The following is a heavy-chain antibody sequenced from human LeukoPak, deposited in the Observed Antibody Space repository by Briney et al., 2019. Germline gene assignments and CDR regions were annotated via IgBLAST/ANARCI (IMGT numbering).Heavy chain of an antibody. V-gene: IGHV1-69*13. CDR1: GDTFNNNA. J-gene: IGHJ6*01. Sequence: SVKVSCKASGDTFNNNAFTWVRQAPGQGLEWMGGIIPISGTTKYAQKFQDRVTITADESTDTAYMELTSLTSGDTAIYYCAREPQPSSGWVNYHYSGMDVWGQGTTVTVPS. CDR2: IIPISGTT. CDR3: AREPQPSSGWVNYHYSGMDV. D-gene: IGHD6-19*01.